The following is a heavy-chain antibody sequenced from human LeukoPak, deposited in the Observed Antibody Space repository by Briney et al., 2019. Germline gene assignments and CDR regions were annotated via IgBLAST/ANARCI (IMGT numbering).Heavy chain of an antibody. CDR2: IYTSGST. CDR1: GGSISSGSYY. CDR3: ARDSEDGDDAFDI. V-gene: IGHV4-61*02. D-gene: IGHD4-17*01. J-gene: IGHJ3*02. Sequence: SQTLSLTCTVSGGSISSGSYYWSWIRQPAGKGLEWIGRIYTSGSTNYNPSLKSRVPISVDTSKNQFSLKLSSVTAADTAVYYCARDSEDGDDAFDIWGQGTMVTVSS.